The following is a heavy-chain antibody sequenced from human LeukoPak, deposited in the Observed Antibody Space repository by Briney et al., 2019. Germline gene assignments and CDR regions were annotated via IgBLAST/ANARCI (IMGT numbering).Heavy chain of an antibody. V-gene: IGHV3-66*01. CDR3: ARDLGLADV. CDR2: IYSDGTT. Sequence: PGGSLRLSCAASGFTVSSNYMSWVRQSPGKGLEWVSVIYSDGTTYYADSVKGRFTISRDNFKNTVYLQMNSLRAEDTAVYDCARDLGLADVWGQGTTVTVSS. CDR1: GFTVSSNY. D-gene: IGHD3-10*01. J-gene: IGHJ6*02.